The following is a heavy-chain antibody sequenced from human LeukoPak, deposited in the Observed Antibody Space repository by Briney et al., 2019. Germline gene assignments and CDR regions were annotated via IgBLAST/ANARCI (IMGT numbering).Heavy chain of an antibody. V-gene: IGHV3-23*01. CDR2: ISGRGSST. CDR3: ARDLPPDGDYPYGMDV. D-gene: IGHD4-17*01. J-gene: IGHJ6*02. CDR1: GFTFNIYA. Sequence: PGGSLRLSCAASGFTFNIYAMSWVRQAPGKGLEWVSGISGRGSSTYYADSVKGRFTISRDNAKNSLYLQMNSLRAEDTAVYYCARDLPPDGDYPYGMDVWGQGTTVTVSS.